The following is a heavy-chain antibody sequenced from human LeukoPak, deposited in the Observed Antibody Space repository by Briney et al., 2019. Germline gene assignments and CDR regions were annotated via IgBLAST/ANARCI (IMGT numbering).Heavy chain of an antibody. V-gene: IGHV4-4*07. J-gene: IGHJ4*02. D-gene: IGHD1-26*01. Sequence: SETLSLNCTVTGGSMSSYYWSWIRQPAGHGLEWIGRIYTSGSTNYNPSLKSRVTMSVDTSKNQFSLKLSSVTAADTAVYYCARTGPGNTFDYWGQGTLVTVSS. CDR3: ARTGPGNTFDY. CDR2: IYTSGST. CDR1: GGSMSSYY.